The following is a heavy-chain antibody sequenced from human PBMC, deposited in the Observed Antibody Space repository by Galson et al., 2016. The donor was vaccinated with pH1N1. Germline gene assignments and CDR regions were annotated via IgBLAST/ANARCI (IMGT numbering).Heavy chain of an antibody. CDR3: ARAVFYDVDLEAYYFDY. V-gene: IGHV3-30*04. CDR2: ISNDGNNK. D-gene: IGHD5-12*01. Sequence: SLRLSCAASKFTFSGYDVHWVRQAPGKGLEWVAVISNDGNNKYYADSVKGRFTISSDNSNSTLYLQMNSLRAEDTAVYYCARAVFYDVDLEAYYFDYWGQGTLVTVSS. CDR1: KFTFSGYD. J-gene: IGHJ4*02.